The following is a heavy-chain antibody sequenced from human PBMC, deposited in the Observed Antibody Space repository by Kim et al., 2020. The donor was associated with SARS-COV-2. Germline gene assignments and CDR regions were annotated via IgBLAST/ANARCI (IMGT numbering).Heavy chain of an antibody. D-gene: IGHD5-12*01. CDR2: IWYDGSNK. J-gene: IGHJ4*02. CDR3: AREASRDGYNLSEHSDY. V-gene: IGHV3-33*01. Sequence: GRSLRLSCAASGFTFSSYGMHWVRQAPGKGLEWVAVIWYDGSNKYYADSVKGQFTISRDNSKNTLYLQMNSLRAEDTAVYYCAREASRDGYNLSEHSDYWGQGTLVTVSS. CDR1: GFTFSSYG.